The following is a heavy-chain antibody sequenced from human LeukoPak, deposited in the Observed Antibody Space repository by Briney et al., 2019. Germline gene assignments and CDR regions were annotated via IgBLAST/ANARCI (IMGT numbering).Heavy chain of an antibody. CDR2: IDPSASQT. J-gene: IGHJ2*01. CDR1: GYTFTNYW. V-gene: IGHV5-10-1*01. D-gene: IGHD1-14*01. Sequence: LGESLKISCEASGYTFTNYWISWVRQMPGRGLDWMGRIDPSASQTNYNPSFRDHITISVDRSISTVYLQWSSLQASDTAIYYCARRNREKAISLDLWGRGTVVTVSS. CDR3: ARRNREKAISLDL.